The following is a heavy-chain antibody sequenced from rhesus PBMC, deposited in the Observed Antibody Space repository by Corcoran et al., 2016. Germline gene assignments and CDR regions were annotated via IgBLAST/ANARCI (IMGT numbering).Heavy chain of an antibody. Sequence: QVQLVPSGAEGKKAGASVKVSCQACGFTCGSYAISWGRTDPGQGLEWMGRVDPEEGEADYAQKFQDRVTITADMSTDTAYMELSSLRSEDTAVYYCARGVYGYFEFWGQGALVTVSS. CDR3: ARGVYGYFEF. V-gene: IGHV1S10*01. CDR2: DPEEGEA. J-gene: IGHJ1*01. D-gene: IGHD4-29*01. CDR1: GFTCGSYA.